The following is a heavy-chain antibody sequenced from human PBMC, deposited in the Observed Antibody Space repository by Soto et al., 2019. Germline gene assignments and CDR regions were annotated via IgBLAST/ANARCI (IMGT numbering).Heavy chain of an antibody. V-gene: IGHV4-38-2*01. J-gene: IGHJ4*02. CDR1: CYFISSGFY. CDR3: ARASPGPAGFDS. Sequence: PSETLSVTCVVSCYFISSGFYWDWIRQPPGKGLEWIGSISHSGSPYYNPSLKSRVTILVDTSKNQFSLKVTSVTAADTAIYYCARASPGPAGFDSWGQGTLVTVSS. CDR2: ISHSGSP.